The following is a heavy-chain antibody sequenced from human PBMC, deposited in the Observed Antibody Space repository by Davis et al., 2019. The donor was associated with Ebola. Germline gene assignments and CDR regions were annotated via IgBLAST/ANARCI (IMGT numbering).Heavy chain of an antibody. D-gene: IGHD4-17*01. V-gene: IGHV3-33*08. CDR3: ARAFYGDSYYYYYGMDV. J-gene: IGHJ6*02. CDR1: GFTFSSYG. CDR2: IWYDGSNE. Sequence: GESLKISCAASGFTFSSYGMHWVRQAPGKGLEWVAVIWYDGSNEYYADSVKGRFTISRDNSKNTLYLQMNSLRAEDTAVYYCARAFYGDSYYYYYGMDVWGQGTTVTVSS.